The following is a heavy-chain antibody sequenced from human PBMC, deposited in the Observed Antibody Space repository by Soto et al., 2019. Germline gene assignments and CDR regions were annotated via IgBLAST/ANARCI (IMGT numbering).Heavy chain of an antibody. CDR3: ARDLPPVDY. V-gene: IGHV1-18*01. CDR1: GYTFSSYH. Sequence: QIQLVQSGAEVKKSGASVKVSCKASGYTFSSYHITWVRQAPGQGLEWMGWISAYNGNTNYAQNLQGRVTMTTDPSTSTAYMELRSLRSDDTAVYSCARDLPPVDYWGQGTLVTVSS. J-gene: IGHJ4*02. CDR2: ISAYNGNT.